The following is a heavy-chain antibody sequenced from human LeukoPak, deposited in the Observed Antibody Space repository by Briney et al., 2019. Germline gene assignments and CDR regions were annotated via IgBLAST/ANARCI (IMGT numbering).Heavy chain of an antibody. D-gene: IGHD3-10*01. J-gene: IGHJ6*03. Sequence: SETLSLTCTVSGGSISSYYWSWIRQPAGKGLEWIGRIYTSGSTNYNPSLKSRVTMSVDTSKNQFSLKLSSVTAADTAVYYCARDLVLLWFGEPTPYYYYYMDVWGKGTTATISS. CDR1: GGSISSYY. V-gene: IGHV4-4*07. CDR2: IYTSGST. CDR3: ARDLVLLWFGEPTPYYYYYMDV.